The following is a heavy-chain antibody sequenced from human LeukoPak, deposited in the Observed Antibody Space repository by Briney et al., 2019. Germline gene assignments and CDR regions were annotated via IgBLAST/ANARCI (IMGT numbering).Heavy chain of an antibody. J-gene: IGHJ4*02. CDR2: IWYDGSNK. D-gene: IGHD6-19*01. CDR3: ARDQGIIGAVAGLFDY. V-gene: IGHV3-33*01. CDR1: GFTFSSYG. Sequence: PGGSLRLSCAASGFTFSSYGMHWVRQAPGKGLEWVAVIWYDGSNKYYADSVKGRFTISRDNSKNTLYLQMNSLRAEDTAVYYCARDQGIIGAVAGLFDYWGQGTLVTVSS.